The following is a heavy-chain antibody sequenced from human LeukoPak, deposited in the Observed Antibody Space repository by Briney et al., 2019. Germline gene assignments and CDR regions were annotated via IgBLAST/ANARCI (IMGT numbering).Heavy chain of an antibody. CDR3: ARWGGVTYYDILTGYFAY. CDR2: ISSSGSTI. Sequence: GGSLRLSCAASGFTVSSNDMSWVRQAPGKGLEWISYISSSGSTIYYADSVKGRFTISRDNDKNSLYLQMNSLRAEDTAVYYCARWGGVTYYDILTGYFAYWGQGTLVTVSS. V-gene: IGHV3-48*03. J-gene: IGHJ4*02. D-gene: IGHD3-9*01. CDR1: GFTVSSND.